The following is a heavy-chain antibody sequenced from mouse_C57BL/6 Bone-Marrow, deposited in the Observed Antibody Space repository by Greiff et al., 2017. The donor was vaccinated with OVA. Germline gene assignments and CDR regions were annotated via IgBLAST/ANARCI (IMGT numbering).Heavy chain of an antibody. J-gene: IGHJ2*01. CDR2: ISSGSSTI. CDR1: GFTFSDYG. CDR3: ARRGITTVVAPYFDY. D-gene: IGHD1-1*01. Sequence: EVQRVESGGGLVKPGGSLKLSCAASGFTFSDYGMHWVRQAPEKGLEWVAYISSGSSTIYYADTVKGRFTISRDNAKNTLFLQMTSLRSEDTAMYYCARRGITTVVAPYFDYWGQGTTLTVSS. V-gene: IGHV5-17*01.